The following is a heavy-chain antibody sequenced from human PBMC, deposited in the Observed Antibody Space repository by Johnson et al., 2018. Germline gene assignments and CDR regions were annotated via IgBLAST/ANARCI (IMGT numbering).Heavy chain of an antibody. CDR2: ISGSGGST. Sequence: VQLVQSGGGLVQPGGSLRLSCAASGFTFSDHYMDWVRQAPGKGLEWVSGISGSGGSTYYADPVKGRFTISRDNSKNTLYLQRNSLKAEDTAVYYCAKDGNHCSSTSCYAPSTNYYYYYYMDVWGKGTTVTVSS. J-gene: IGHJ6*03. V-gene: IGHV3-23*04. CDR1: GFTFSDHY. D-gene: IGHD2-2*01. CDR3: AKDGNHCSSTSCYAPSTNYYYYYYMDV.